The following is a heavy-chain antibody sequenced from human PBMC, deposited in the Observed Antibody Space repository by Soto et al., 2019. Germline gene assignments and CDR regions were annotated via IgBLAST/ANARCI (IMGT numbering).Heavy chain of an antibody. D-gene: IGHD2-15*01. CDR1: GFTFRNHA. Sequence: QVQLVESGGAVVQPEGSLRLSCAASGFTFRNHAMHWVRQAPGTGLECLAVIAYDGSNAFYRDSVKGRFTVARDDSKNTLYLHMDSRRSEDTGVYYCARGDRADILVVVGARPGEYGIDIWGQGTTVTVSS. V-gene: IGHV3-30-3*01. J-gene: IGHJ6*02. CDR3: ARGDRADILVVVGARPGEYGIDI. CDR2: IAYDGSNA.